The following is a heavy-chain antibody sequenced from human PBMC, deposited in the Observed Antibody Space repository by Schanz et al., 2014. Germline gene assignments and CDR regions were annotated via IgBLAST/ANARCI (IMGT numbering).Heavy chain of an antibody. CDR3: SRGGGMDV. D-gene: IGHD3-10*01. J-gene: IGHJ6*02. CDR2: IGSAGANT. V-gene: IGHV3-23*04. Sequence: EVQLVESGGGLVQPGRSLRLSCAASGFTFDNYAMHWVRQAPGKGLEWVSTIGSAGANTYYADSVKGRFTISRDNSKNTLHLQMNSLRAEDTAIYYCSRGGGMDVWGQGTTVTVSS. CDR1: GFTFDNYA.